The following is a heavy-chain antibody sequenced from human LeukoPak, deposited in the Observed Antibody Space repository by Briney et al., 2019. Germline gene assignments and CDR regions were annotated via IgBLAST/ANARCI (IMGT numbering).Heavy chain of an antibody. CDR1: GFTFSDYY. D-gene: IGHD3-22*01. J-gene: IGHJ4*02. V-gene: IGHV3-11*04. CDR3: AGGVRYYDSSGYYTKPFDY. Sequence: GGSLRLSCAASGFTFSDYYMSWIRQAPGKGLEWVSYISSSSSTIYYADSVKGRFTISRDNAKNSLYLQMNSLRDEDTAVYYCAGGVRYYDSSGYYTKPFDYWGQGTLVTVSS. CDR2: ISSSSSTI.